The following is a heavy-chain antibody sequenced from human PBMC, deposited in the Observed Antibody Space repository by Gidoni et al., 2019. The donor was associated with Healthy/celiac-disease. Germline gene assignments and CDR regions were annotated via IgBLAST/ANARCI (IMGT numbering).Heavy chain of an antibody. CDR1: GFTFSSYA. CDR3: AKDALTMVRGVMYY. J-gene: IGHJ4*02. CDR2: ISGSGGST. Sequence: EVQLLESGGGLVQPGGSVRPSCAAAGFTFSSYAMSWVRQAPGKGLGWVSAISGSGGSTYYADSVKGRFTISRDNSKNTLYLQMNSLRAEDTAVYYCAKDALTMVRGVMYYWGQGTLVTVSS. D-gene: IGHD3-10*01. V-gene: IGHV3-23*01.